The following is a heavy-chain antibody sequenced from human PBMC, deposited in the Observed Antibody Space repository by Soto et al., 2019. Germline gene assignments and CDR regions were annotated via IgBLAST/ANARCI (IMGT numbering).Heavy chain of an antibody. V-gene: IGHV1-69*01. Sequence: QVQLVQSGAEVKKPGSSVKVSCKASGGTFSSYAISWVRQAPGQGLEWMGGIIPIFGTANYAQKFQGRVTITADESTSTAYMELSSLRSEDTAVYYCARGADYYYDSSGYYFPDYWGQGTLVTVSS. J-gene: IGHJ4*02. CDR2: IIPIFGTA. CDR1: GGTFSSYA. CDR3: ARGADYYYDSSGYYFPDY. D-gene: IGHD3-22*01.